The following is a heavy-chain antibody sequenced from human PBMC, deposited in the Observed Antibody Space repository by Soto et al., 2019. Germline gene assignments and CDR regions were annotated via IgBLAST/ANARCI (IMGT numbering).Heavy chain of an antibody. CDR2: IYYSGST. J-gene: IGHJ4*02. Sequence: QVQLQESGPGLVKPSQTLSLTCTVSGGSISSGGYYWSWIRQHPGKGLEWIGYIYYSGSTYYNPSIKSRVTISVDTSKNQFSLKLSSVTAADTAVYYCARAYSSSSGEIDYWGQGTLVTVSS. V-gene: IGHV4-31*03. CDR1: GGSISSGGYY. CDR3: ARAYSSSSGEIDY. D-gene: IGHD6-6*01.